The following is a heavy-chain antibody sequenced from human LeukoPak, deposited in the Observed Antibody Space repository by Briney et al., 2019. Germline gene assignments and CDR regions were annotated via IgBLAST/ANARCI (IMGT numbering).Heavy chain of an antibody. CDR3: ASTTVRTGY. V-gene: IGHV4-38-2*02. CDR2: IYHSGST. D-gene: IGHD4-17*01. J-gene: IGHJ4*02. CDR1: GYSISSGYY. Sequence: SETLSLTCTVSGYSISSGYYWGWIRPSPGKGLEWIGSIYHSGSTYYNPSLKSRVTISLDTSKNQFSLKLSSVTAADTAVYYCASTTVRTGYWGQGTLVTVSS.